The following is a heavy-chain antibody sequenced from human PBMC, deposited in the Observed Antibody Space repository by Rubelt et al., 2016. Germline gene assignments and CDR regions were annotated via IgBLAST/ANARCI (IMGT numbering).Heavy chain of an antibody. Sequence: AQPGGSLRLSCTASDFTVSNNYMNWVRQAPGKGLEWVSVVYLGGETYYADSVKGRFAISRDNAKNSLYLQMNSLRAEDTAVYYCARGDIVVVAAANYYYYGMDVWGQGTTVTVSS. D-gene: IGHD2-2*01. CDR2: VYLGGET. J-gene: IGHJ6*02. V-gene: IGHV3-66*01. CDR1: DFTVSNNY. CDR3: ARGDIVVVAAANYYYYGMDV.